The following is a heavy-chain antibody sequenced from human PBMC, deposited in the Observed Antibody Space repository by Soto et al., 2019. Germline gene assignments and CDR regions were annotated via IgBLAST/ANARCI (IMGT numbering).Heavy chain of an antibody. Sequence: PSETLSLPCTVSGGSISSYYWSWIRQPPGKGLEWIGYIYYSGNTNYNPSLKSRVTISVDTTKNQFSLKLSSVTAADTAGYYCALLGGMDVWGQGTTVTVSS. J-gene: IGHJ6*02. D-gene: IGHD7-27*01. CDR2: IYYSGNT. V-gene: IGHV4-59*01. CDR3: ALLGGMDV. CDR1: GGSISSYY.